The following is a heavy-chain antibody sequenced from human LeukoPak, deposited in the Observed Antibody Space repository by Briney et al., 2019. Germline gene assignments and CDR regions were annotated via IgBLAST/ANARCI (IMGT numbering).Heavy chain of an antibody. CDR2: IIPILGIA. CDR3: ARVGGSTPDYYYDSSGPNTYFDY. J-gene: IGHJ4*02. CDR1: GGTFSSYA. V-gene: IGHV1-69*04. D-gene: IGHD3-22*01. Sequence: SVKVSCKASGGTFSSYAISWVRQAPGQGLEWMGRIIPILGIANYAQRFQGRVTITADKSTSTAYMELSSLRSEDTAVYYCARVGGSTPDYYYDSSGPNTYFDYWGQGTLVTVSS.